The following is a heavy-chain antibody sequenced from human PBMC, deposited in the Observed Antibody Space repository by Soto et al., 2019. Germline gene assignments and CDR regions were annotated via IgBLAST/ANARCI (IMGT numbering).Heavy chain of an antibody. CDR2: ISYDGSNK. D-gene: IGHD2-21*01. Sequence: QVQLVESGGGVVQPGRSLRLSCAASGFTFSSYAMHWVRQAPGKGLEWVAVISYDGSNKYYADSVKGRFTISRDNSKNTLYLQMNSLRAEDTAVYYCARDGRWGYLPTNWFDPWGQGTLVTVSS. CDR1: GFTFSSYA. V-gene: IGHV3-30-3*01. J-gene: IGHJ5*02. CDR3: ARDGRWGYLPTNWFDP.